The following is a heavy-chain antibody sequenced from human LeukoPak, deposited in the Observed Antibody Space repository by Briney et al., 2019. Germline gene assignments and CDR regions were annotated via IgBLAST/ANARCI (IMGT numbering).Heavy chain of an antibody. V-gene: IGHV3-53*01. Sequence: GGSLRLSCEVSGFTVSSNYMSWVRQAPGKGLEWVSVIYSGGSTYYADSVKGRFTISRDNSKNTLDLQMNSLRAEDTAVYYCARGRPHFGYWGQGTLVTVSS. CDR1: GFTVSSNY. D-gene: IGHD6-6*01. CDR2: IYSGGST. J-gene: IGHJ4*02. CDR3: ARGRPHFGY.